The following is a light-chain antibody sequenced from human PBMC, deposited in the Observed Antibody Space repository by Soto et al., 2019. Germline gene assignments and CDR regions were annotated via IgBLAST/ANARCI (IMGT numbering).Light chain of an antibody. CDR2: GAS. Sequence: EIVMTQSPATLSVSTGERATLSCRASQSVSSNLAWYQQKPGKAPRLLIYGASTRATGIPARFSGSGSGTEFTLTISSLQSEDFAIYYCQQYNNSPPTFGQGTKVDIK. V-gene: IGKV3-15*01. J-gene: IGKJ1*01. CDR3: QQYNNSPPT. CDR1: QSVSSN.